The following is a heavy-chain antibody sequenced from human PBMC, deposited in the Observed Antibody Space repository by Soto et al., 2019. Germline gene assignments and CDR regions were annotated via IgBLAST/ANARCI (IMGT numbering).Heavy chain of an antibody. CDR2: FSDSYGRT. D-gene: IGHD2-8*01. V-gene: IGHV3-23*01. CDR1: GFTVSTTG. J-gene: IGHJ4*02. CDR3: GKARGDCSSGVWYSYYFQS. Sequence: PGGSLRLSCAVSGFTVSTTGMGWVRQAPGKGLEGDYGFSDSYGRTHYADSEKGRFSISRDNSENTLFLQMNSLRAEDTAVYFCGKARGDCSSGVWYSYYFQSWGQGTLVTVSS.